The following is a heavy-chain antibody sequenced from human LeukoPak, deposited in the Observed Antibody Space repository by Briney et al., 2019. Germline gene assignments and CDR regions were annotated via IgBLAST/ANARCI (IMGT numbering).Heavy chain of an antibody. J-gene: IGHJ5*02. Sequence: GESLKISCKGSGYNLMSYWIGWARQMPGKGLEWVAFIHLSDFEIRYRPSFQGQVTISADNSISTAYLQWRSLKASDTAMYYCVLGRHGDPWYDPWGQGTLVIVSS. V-gene: IGHV5-51*01. CDR2: IHLSDFEI. CDR1: GYNLMSYW. D-gene: IGHD2-21*02. CDR3: VLGRHGDPWYDP.